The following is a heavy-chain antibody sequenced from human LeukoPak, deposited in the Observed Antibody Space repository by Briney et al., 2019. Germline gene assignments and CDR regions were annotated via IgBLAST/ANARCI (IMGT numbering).Heavy chain of an antibody. CDR3: AKDRFSSSWALLDY. Sequence: GGSLRLSCAASGFTFSSYWMSWVRQAPGKGLEWVANIKQDGSEKYYVDSVKGRFSISRDNSKNTLYLQMNSLRAEDTAVYYCAKDRFSSSWALLDYWGQGTLVTVSS. J-gene: IGHJ4*02. CDR1: GFTFSSYW. D-gene: IGHD6-13*01. CDR2: IKQDGSEK. V-gene: IGHV3-7*03.